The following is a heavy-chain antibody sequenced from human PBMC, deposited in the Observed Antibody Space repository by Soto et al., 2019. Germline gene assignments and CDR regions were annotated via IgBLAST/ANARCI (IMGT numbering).Heavy chain of an antibody. J-gene: IGHJ4*01. CDR2: IYWDDDK. V-gene: IGHV2-5*02. Sequence: QITLKESGPTLVKPTQTLTLTCTFSGISLSTSGMGVGWIRQPPGKALEWLAVIYWDDDKQYRPSLRSRLTITKDTSKSQVVLTMTNVDPEDTATYYCAHLIWPGINYYFEYWGHRSQVTVSS. CDR3: AHLIWPGINYYFEY. D-gene: IGHD2-21*01. CDR1: GISLSTSGMG.